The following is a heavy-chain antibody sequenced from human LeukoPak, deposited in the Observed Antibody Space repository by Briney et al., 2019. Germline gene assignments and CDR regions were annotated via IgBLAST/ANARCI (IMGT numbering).Heavy chain of an antibody. V-gene: IGHV3-30*02. CDR2: IRYDGSNK. D-gene: IGHD5/OR15-5a*01. J-gene: IGHJ4*02. CDR3: AKQVYGETGYFDY. CDR1: GFVVSSYG. Sequence: GASLRLSCAASGFVVSSYGMHWVRQAPGKGLEWVAFIRYDGSNKFYADYVKGRFTLSRDNSKNTLYLQTNSLRAEDTALYYCAKQVYGETGYFDYWGQGTLVTVSS.